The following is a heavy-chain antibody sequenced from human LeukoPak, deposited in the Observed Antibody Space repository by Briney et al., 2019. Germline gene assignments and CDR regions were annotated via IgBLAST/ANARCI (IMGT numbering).Heavy chain of an antibody. CDR2: ISGSGGST. J-gene: IGHJ5*02. V-gene: IGHV3-23*01. Sequence: GSLSLSCPASGFTFRSYAMSWVRQAPGEGLEWVSAISGSGGSTYYADSVKGRFTISRDNSKNTLYLQMNSLRAEDTAVYYCAKGSYSSGWSWGQGTLVTVSS. D-gene: IGHD6-19*01. CDR1: GFTFRSYA. CDR3: AKGSYSSGWS.